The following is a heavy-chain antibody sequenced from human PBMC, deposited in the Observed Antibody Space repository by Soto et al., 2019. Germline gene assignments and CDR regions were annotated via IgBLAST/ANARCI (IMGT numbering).Heavy chain of an antibody. CDR3: ARGSSSWYVRFDY. J-gene: IGHJ4*02. V-gene: IGHV3-74*01. D-gene: IGHD6-13*01. CDR1: GFTFSSNW. Sequence: AGGSLRLSCAASGFTFSSNWMHWVRQAPGKGLVWVSRINSDGSITSYADSVKGQFTISRDNAKNTLYLQMNSLRADDTAVYYCARGSSSWYVRFDYWGQGILVTVSS. CDR2: INSDGSIT.